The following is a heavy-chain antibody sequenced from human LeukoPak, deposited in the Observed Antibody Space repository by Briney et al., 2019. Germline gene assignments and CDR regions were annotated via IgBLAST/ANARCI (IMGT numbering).Heavy chain of an antibody. CDR3: AKGSSAVGGGLHVDY. Sequence: PGGSLSLSCASSEFTFSRYVMTWVRQAPGKGLEWVSGISDTGDSTYYADSVKGRFTISRDNSKNTVYLQMNSLRAEDTAVYYCAKGSSAVGGGLHVDYWGQGTLVTVSS. J-gene: IGHJ4*02. CDR1: EFTFSRYV. CDR2: ISDTGDST. V-gene: IGHV3-23*01. D-gene: IGHD6-13*01.